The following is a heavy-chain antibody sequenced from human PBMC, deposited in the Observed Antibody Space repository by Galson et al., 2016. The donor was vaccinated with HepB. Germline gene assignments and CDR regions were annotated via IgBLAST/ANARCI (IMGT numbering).Heavy chain of an antibody. CDR2: ISGDNGNT. J-gene: IGHJ5*02. CDR1: GYIFTSYG. Sequence: SVKVSCKASGYIFTSYGISWVRQAPGQGLEWMGWISGDNGNTNYAQKLQGRVTMTTDTSTSTAYMELRSLRSDDTAVYYCARRIVVVDGDWFDPWGQGTLVTVSS. V-gene: IGHV1-18*04. D-gene: IGHD2-2*01. CDR3: ARRIVVVDGDWFDP.